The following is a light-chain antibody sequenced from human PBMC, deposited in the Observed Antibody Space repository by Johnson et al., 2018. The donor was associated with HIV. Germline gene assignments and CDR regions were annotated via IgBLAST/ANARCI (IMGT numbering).Light chain of an antibody. CDR3: GTWYSSLRTGF. V-gene: IGLV1-51*01. CDR2: DTD. Sequence: HSVLTQPPSVSAAPRQKVTISCSGSSSNIGKNYVSWYRHLPGTAPKLLIYDTDKRPSGIPDRFSASKSGSSATLGITGLLTGDEADYYCGTWYSSLRTGFVGTGPKVTDL. CDR1: SSNIGKNY. J-gene: IGLJ1*01.